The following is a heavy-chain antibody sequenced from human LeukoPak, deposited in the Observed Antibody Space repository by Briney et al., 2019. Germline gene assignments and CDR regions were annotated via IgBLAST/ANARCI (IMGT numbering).Heavy chain of an antibody. Sequence: SETLSLTCTVSGDSISSGDYYWSWIRQPAGKGLEWIGRISSSGSTNYNPSPKSRVTISVDTSKNQFSLKLSSVTAADTAVYYCALFYYDSSGYPRADVWGKGTTVTISS. V-gene: IGHV4-61*02. J-gene: IGHJ6*04. CDR2: ISSSGST. CDR1: GDSISSGDYY. CDR3: ALFYYDSSGYPRADV. D-gene: IGHD3-22*01.